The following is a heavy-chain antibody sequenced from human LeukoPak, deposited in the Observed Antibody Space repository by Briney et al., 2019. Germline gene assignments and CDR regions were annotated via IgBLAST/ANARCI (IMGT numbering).Heavy chain of an antibody. CDR2: ISYDGSNK. CDR3: ARDLDGYRSGNGA. CDR1: GFTFSSYA. V-gene: IGHV3-30-3*01. D-gene: IGHD5-12*01. J-gene: IGHJ5*02. Sequence: GGPLRLSCAASGFTFSSYAMHWVRQAPGKGLEWVAVISYDGSNKYYADSVKGRFTISRDNSKNTLYLQMNSLRAEDTAVYYCARDLDGYRSGNGAWGQGTLVTVSS.